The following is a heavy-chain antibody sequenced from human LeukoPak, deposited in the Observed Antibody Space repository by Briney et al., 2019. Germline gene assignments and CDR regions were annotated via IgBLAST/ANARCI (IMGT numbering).Heavy chain of an antibody. CDR2: TYYRSKWYN. D-gene: IGHD5-18*01. V-gene: IGHV6-1*01. CDR3: VRTYHSYRFDY. Sequence: SQTLSLTCAISGDSVSSDSAAWNWIRQSPWKGLEWLGRTYYRSKWYNDYAVSVKSRITINPHTSKNQCSLQLNSVTPEDTAMYFCVRTYHSYRFDYGGQGTLVTVSS. CDR1: GDSVSSDSAA. J-gene: IGHJ4*02.